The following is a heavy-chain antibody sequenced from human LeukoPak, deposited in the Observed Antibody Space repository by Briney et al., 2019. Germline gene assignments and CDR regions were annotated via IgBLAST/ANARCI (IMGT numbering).Heavy chain of an antibody. V-gene: IGHV3-11*04. CDR2: ITNSGGTI. D-gene: IGHD5-12*01. Sequence: PGGSLRLSCAASGFTFSDYYMSWIRQAPGKGLEWVSYITNSGGTIYYADSVKGRFTISRDNAKNSLYLQMHSLRAEDTALYYCAREMGGYPFDYWGQGTLVTVSS. CDR1: GFTFSDYY. J-gene: IGHJ4*02. CDR3: AREMGGYPFDY.